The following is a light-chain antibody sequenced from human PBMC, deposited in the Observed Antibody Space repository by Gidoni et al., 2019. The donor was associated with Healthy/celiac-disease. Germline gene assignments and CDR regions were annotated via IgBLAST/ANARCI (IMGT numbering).Light chain of an antibody. V-gene: IGLV2-14*01. J-gene: IGLJ2*01. CDR1: SSDVGGYNY. Sequence: QSALTQPASVSGSPGPSITISCTGTSSDVGGYNYVSWYQQHPGKAPKLMIYEVSNRPSGVSNRISGSKSGNTASLTISGLQAEDEADYYCSSYTSSSTYVVFGGGTKLTVL. CDR3: SSYTSSSTYVV. CDR2: EVS.